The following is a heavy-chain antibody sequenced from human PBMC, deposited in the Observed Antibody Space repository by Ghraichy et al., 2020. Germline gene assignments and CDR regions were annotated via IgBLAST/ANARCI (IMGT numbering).Heavy chain of an antibody. CDR3: ARGKLWSGYPQYFQH. V-gene: IGHV4-38-2*01. CDR1: GYSISSGYY. Sequence: SETLSLTCAVSGYSISSGYYWGWIRQPPGKGLEWIGSIYHSGSTYYNPSLKSRVTISVDTSKNQFSLKLSSVTAADPAVYYCARGKLWSGYPQYFQHWGQGTLVTVSS. J-gene: IGHJ1*01. CDR2: IYHSGST. D-gene: IGHD3-3*01.